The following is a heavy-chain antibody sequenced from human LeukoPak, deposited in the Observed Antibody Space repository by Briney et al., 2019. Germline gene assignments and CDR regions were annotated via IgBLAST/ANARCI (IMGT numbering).Heavy chain of an antibody. D-gene: IGHD7-27*01. CDR2: IYYSVGT. J-gene: IGHJ4*02. CDR1: GGSISSSSYY. CDR3: ARHLHPTAPLG. Sequence: SETLSLTCTVSGGSISSSSYYWGWIRQPPGGGLGWIGGIYYSVGTYYNPSLKSRVTISVDTSKNQFSLKLSSVTAADTAVYYCARHLHPTAPLGWGQGTLVTVSS. V-gene: IGHV4-39*01.